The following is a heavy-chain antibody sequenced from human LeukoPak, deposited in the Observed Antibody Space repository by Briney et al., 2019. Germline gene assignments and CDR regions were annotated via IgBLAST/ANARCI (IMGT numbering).Heavy chain of an antibody. V-gene: IGHV3-74*01. CDR1: GFTFSSYW. Sequence: GGSLRLSCAAYGFTFSSYWMHWVRQTTGKGLVWVSRINGAGSSISYADSVKGRVTITRDNAKNTLYLQMNNLRAEDTAVYYCARGGDYKNDYWGQGTLVTVSS. J-gene: IGHJ4*02. CDR2: INGAGSSI. D-gene: IGHD4-17*01. CDR3: ARGGDYKNDY.